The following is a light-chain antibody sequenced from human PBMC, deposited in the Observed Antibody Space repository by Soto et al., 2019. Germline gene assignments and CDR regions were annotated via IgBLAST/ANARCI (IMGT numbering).Light chain of an antibody. CDR2: RNN. V-gene: IGLV1-47*01. CDR3: AAWDDRLYV. Sequence: QSVLTQPPSASGTPGQRVTISCSGSSSNIGSNYVYWYQQLPGTAPNLLIYRNNQRPSGVPDRFSGSRSGTSASLAISGLRSEDEADYYCAAWDDRLYVFGTGTKLTVL. CDR1: SSNIGSNY. J-gene: IGLJ1*01.